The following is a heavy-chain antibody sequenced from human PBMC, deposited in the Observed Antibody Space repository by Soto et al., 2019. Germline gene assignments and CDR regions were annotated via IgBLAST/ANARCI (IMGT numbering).Heavy chain of an antibody. V-gene: IGHV3-53*01. Sequence: EVQLVESGGGLIQPGGSLRLSCAASGFTVSSNYMSWVRQAPGKGLEWVSVIYSGGSTYYADSVKGRFTISRDNSKNTLYLQMNSLRAEDTAVYYCATCRWGTVYYYGMDVWGQGTTVTVSS. D-gene: IGHD1-1*01. CDR3: ATCRWGTVYYYGMDV. CDR2: IYSGGST. CDR1: GFTVSSNY. J-gene: IGHJ6*02.